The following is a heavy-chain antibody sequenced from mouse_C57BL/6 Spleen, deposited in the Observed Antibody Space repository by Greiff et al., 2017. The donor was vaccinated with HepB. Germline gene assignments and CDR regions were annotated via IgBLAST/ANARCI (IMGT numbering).Heavy chain of an antibody. D-gene: IGHD2-1*01. CDR1: GYAFSSYW. J-gene: IGHJ1*03. Sequence: QVQLKQSGAELVKPGASVKISCKASGYAFSSYWMNWVKQRPGKGLEWIGQIYPGDGDTNYNGKFKGKATLTADKSSSTAYMQLSSLTSEDSAVYFCARDSTMVTDFDVWGTGTTVTVSS. V-gene: IGHV1-80*01. CDR2: IYPGDGDT. CDR3: ARDSTMVTDFDV.